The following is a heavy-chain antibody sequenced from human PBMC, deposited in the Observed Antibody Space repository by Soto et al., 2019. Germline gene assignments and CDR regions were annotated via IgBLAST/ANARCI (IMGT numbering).Heavy chain of an antibody. D-gene: IGHD5-12*01. CDR2: IWYDGSNK. J-gene: IGHJ4*02. CDR3: ARVIVATIGGYFDY. V-gene: IGHV3-33*01. Sequence: GGSLRLSCAASGFTFSSYGMHWVRQAPGKGLEWVAVIWYDGSNKYYADSVKGRFTISRDNSKNTLYLQTNSLRAEDTAVYYCARVIVATIGGYFDYWGEGTLVTVSS. CDR1: GFTFSSYG.